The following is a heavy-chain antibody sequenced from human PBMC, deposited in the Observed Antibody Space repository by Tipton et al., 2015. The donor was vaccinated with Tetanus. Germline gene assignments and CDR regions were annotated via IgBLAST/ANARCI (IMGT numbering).Heavy chain of an antibody. CDR3: ARDQGITWGGMGYYYGMDV. J-gene: IGHJ6*02. Sequence: LRLSCTVSGDSLSNGDYYWSWIRQPPGRGLESIGYIYYSGSTYYNPSLKSRVTISLDTSKNQFSLRLSSVTAADTAVYYCARDQGITWGGMGYYYGMDVWGQESTVTVSS. CDR1: GDSLSNGDYY. D-gene: IGHD3-16*01. CDR2: IYYSGST. V-gene: IGHV4-30-4*01.